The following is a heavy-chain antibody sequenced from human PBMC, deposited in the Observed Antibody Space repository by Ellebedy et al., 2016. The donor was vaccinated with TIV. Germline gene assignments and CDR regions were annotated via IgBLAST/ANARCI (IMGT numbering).Heavy chain of an antibody. D-gene: IGHD2-21*01. CDR3: VRGDGYVLAY. J-gene: IGHJ4*02. Sequence: GESLKISXTVSGLSVNNYDLNWVRQAPGKGLEWLSYIAGSTGATYYAGSVKGRFTISRDNAKNSLYLQMNSLREEDTAVYYCVRGDGYVLAYWGQGTLVTVSS. V-gene: IGHV3-48*02. CDR1: GLSVNNYD. CDR2: IAGSTGAT.